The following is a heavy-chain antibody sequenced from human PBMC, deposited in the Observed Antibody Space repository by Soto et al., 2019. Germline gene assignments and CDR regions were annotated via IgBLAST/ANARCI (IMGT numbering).Heavy chain of an antibody. CDR2: IDPSDSYT. J-gene: IGHJ6*02. V-gene: IGHV5-10-1*01. CDR3: ARHLSMPDAMSTYYFYYGLDV. CDR1: GYTFTNYW. Sequence: PGESLKISCQGSGYTFTNYWITWVRQMPGKGLEWMGRIDPSDSYTNFSPSFQGHVTISADKSITTAYLQWSSLKASDSAIYYCARHLSMPDAMSTYYFYYGLDVWGQGTTVTVSS. D-gene: IGHD2-2*01.